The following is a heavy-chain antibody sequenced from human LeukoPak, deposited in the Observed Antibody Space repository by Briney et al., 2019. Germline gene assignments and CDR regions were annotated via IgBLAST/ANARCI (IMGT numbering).Heavy chain of an antibody. D-gene: IGHD6-19*01. J-gene: IGHJ5*02. CDR1: GFTFSSYE. CDR2: ISSSGSTI. V-gene: IGHV3-48*03. CDR3: ARDIAVAGQGGGFDP. Sequence: PGGSLRLSCAASGFTFSSYEMNWVRQAPGKGLEWVSYISSSGSTIYYADSVKGRFTISRDNAKSSLYLQMNSLRAEDTAVYYCARDIAVAGQGGGFDPWGQGTLVTVSS.